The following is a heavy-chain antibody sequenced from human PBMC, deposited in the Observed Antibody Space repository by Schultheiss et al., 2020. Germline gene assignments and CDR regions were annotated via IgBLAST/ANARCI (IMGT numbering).Heavy chain of an antibody. Sequence: SLTCTVSGGSISSYYWSWIRQPPGKGLEWIGYIYYSGSTNYNPSLKSRVTISVDTSKNQFSLKLSSVTAADTAVYYCASTRYDFWSGYSALDPWGQGTLVTVSS. CDR1: GGSISSYY. CDR3: ASTRYDFWSGYSALDP. CDR2: IYYSGST. V-gene: IGHV4-59*08. D-gene: IGHD3-3*01. J-gene: IGHJ5*02.